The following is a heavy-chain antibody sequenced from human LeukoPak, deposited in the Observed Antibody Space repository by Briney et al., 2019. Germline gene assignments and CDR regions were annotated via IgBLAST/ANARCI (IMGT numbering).Heavy chain of an antibody. CDR2: ISSSSYI. J-gene: IGHJ4*02. D-gene: IGHD3-10*01. Sequence: TGGSLRLSCAASGFTFSSYSMNWVRQAPGKGLEWVSSISSSSYIYYADSVKGRFTISRDNAKNSLYLQMNSLRAEDTAVYYCARDLDGSGSYYTYWGQGTLVTVSS. V-gene: IGHV3-21*01. CDR3: ARDLDGSGSYYTY. CDR1: GFTFSSYS.